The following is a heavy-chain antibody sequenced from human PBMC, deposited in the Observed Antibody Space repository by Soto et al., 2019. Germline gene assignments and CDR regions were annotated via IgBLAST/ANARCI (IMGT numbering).Heavy chain of an antibody. J-gene: IGHJ6*02. CDR1: GGSVNGYY. V-gene: IGHV4-34*01. CDR3: ARAYCSSTSCYPLPYYYYYGMDV. CDR2: INHTGGT. D-gene: IGHD2-2*01. Sequence: SETLSLTCAVYGGSVNGYYWNWIRQPPGKGLEWIGEINHTGGTHYNPSLKSRVTMSVDTSKNQFSLRLSSVTAADTAVYYCARAYCSSTSCYPLPYYYYYGMDVWGQGTTVTVSS.